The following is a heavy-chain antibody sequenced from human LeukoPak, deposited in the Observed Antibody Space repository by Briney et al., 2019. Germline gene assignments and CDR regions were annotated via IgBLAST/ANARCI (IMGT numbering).Heavy chain of an antibody. CDR3: ARHTQKWLSPNWFDP. Sequence: PSETLSLTCTVSGGSISSSSYYWGWIRQPPGKGLEWIGSIYYSGSTYYNPSLKSRVTISVDTSKNQFSLKLSSVTAADTAVYYCARHTQKWLSPNWFDPWGQGTLVTVSS. J-gene: IGHJ5*02. CDR2: IYYSGST. D-gene: IGHD6-19*01. CDR1: GGSISSSSYY. V-gene: IGHV4-39*01.